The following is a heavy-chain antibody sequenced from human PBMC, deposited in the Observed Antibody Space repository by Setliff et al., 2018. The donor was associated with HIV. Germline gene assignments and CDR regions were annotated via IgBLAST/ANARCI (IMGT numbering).Heavy chain of an antibody. Sequence: ASVKVSCKASGYTFTSYAMHWVRQAPGQRLVWMGWINAGNGNTKYSQKFQGRVTITRDTSASTAYMELSSLRSEDTAVYYCARVNWYYDFWSGSTRYYYYMDVWGKGTTVTVS. CDR3: ARVNWYYDFWSGSTRYYYYMDV. V-gene: IGHV1-3*01. J-gene: IGHJ6*03. CDR2: INAGNGNT. CDR1: GYTFTSYA. D-gene: IGHD3-3*01.